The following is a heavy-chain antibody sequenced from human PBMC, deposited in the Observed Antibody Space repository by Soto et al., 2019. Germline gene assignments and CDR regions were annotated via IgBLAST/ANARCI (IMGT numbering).Heavy chain of an antibody. CDR2: IVSSGVRR. Sequence: GGSLRLSCAASGFTFSSYGMHWVRQAPGKGLEWVSAIVSSGVRRYYADSVKGRFTVSRDNSINTLYLQMNSLRAEDTAVYHCAKDTVAGTVNWFDPWGQGTLVTVSS. CDR3: AKDTVAGTVNWFDP. J-gene: IGHJ5*02. CDR1: GFTFSSYG. V-gene: IGHV3-23*01. D-gene: IGHD6-19*01.